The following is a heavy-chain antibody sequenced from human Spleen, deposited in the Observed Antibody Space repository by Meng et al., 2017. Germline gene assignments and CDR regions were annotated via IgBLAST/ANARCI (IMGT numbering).Heavy chain of an antibody. D-gene: IGHD6-25*01. CDR2: ISWNGLAD. CDR3: GRVEYSDSSAYIDY. CDR1: GFTFDDYA. J-gene: IGHJ4*02. V-gene: IGHV3-43D*03. Sequence: GGSLRLSCAASGFTFDDYAMHWVRQAPGKGLEWVSLISWNGLADYYAESVEGRFTVSRDNSRNLLYLQMNSLRLEDTALYFCGRVEYSDSSAYIDYWGQGTLVTVSS.